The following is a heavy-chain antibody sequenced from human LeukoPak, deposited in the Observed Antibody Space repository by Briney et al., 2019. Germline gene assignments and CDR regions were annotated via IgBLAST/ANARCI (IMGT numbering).Heavy chain of an antibody. CDR3: ARDSSSSRYYYYFMDV. CDR1: GGTFSSYA. V-gene: IGHV1-69*05. D-gene: IGHD6-6*01. CDR2: IIPIFGTA. Sequence: SVEVSCKASGGTFSSYAISWVRQAPGQGLEWMGGIIPIFGTANYAQKFQGRVTITTDESTSTAYMELSSLRFEDTAVYYCARDSSSSRYYYYFMDVWGKGTTVTVSS. J-gene: IGHJ6*03.